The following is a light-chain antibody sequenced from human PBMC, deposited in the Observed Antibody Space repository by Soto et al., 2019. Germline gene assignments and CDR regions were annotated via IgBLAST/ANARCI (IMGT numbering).Light chain of an antibody. CDR3: QPYNSYSRT. V-gene: IGKV3-20*01. Sequence: ESVLTQSPGALSLSPGERATLSSSCSRDVSSSYLAWYQQKPGQAPRLLIYGASGRATGIPARYSGSGSETEFTLTISSLQPDDSATYYCQPYNSYSRTFGHGTQVDIK. J-gene: IGKJ1*01. CDR1: RDVSSSY. CDR2: GAS.